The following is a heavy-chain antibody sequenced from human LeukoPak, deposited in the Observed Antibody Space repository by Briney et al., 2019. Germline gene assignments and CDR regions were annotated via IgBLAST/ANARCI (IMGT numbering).Heavy chain of an antibody. V-gene: IGHV3-7*01. CDR1: GFAFSSYW. J-gene: IGHJ6*04. CDR2: IKQDGSEK. Sequence: GGSLRLSCAASGFAFSSYWMSWVRQAPGKGLEWVANIKQDGSEKYYVDSVKGRFTISRDNAKNSLYLQMNSLGAEDTAVYYCAELGITMIGGVWGKGTTVTISS. CDR3: AELGITMIGGV. D-gene: IGHD3-10*02.